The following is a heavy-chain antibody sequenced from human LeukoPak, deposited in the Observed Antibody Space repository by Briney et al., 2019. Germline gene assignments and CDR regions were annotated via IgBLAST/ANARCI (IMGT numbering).Heavy chain of an antibody. CDR2: IYHSGCT. CDR3: ARVDSGSYYYFDY. J-gene: IGHJ4*02. Sequence: SETLSLTCTVSGYSISSGYYWGWIRQPPGKRLEWIGSIYHSGCTYYNPSLKSRVTISVDTSKNQFSLKLSSVTAADTAVYYCARVDSGSYYYFDYWGQGTLVSVPS. V-gene: IGHV4-38-2*02. CDR1: GYSISSGYY. D-gene: IGHD1-26*01.